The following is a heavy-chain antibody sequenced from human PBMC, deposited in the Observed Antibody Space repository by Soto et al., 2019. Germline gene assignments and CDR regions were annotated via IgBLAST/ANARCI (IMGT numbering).Heavy chain of an antibody. V-gene: IGHV3-30*18. CDR1: GFTFSSYG. Sequence: PGGSLRLSCAASGFTFSSYGMHWVRQAPGKGLEWVAVISYDGSNKYYADSVKGRFTISRDNSKNTLYLQMNSLRAEDTAVYYCAKDHGSGWYTREYYGMDVWRQGTTVTVSS. D-gene: IGHD6-19*01. CDR3: AKDHGSGWYTREYYGMDV. J-gene: IGHJ6*02. CDR2: ISYDGSNK.